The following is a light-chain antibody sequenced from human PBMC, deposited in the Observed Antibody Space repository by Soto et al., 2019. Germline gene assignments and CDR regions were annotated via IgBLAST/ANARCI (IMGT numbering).Light chain of an antibody. CDR2: GNS. CDR1: SSNIGAGYD. J-gene: IGLJ3*02. Sequence: QSVLTQPPSVSGAPGQRVTISCTGSSSNIGAGYDVHWYQQLPGTAPKLLIYGNSNRPSGVPDRFSGSKSGTSGSLAITGLQAEDEADYYCQSYDSTLSISWVFGGGTKLTVL. V-gene: IGLV1-40*01. CDR3: QSYDSTLSISWV.